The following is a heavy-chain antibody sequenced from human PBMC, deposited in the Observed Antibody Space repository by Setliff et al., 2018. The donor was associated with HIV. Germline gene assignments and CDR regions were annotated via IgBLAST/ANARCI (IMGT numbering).Heavy chain of an antibody. V-gene: IGHV1-69*13. D-gene: IGHD3-10*01. CDR1: GGSLSGYA. CDR3: TIRGFGSGTVLLDY. CDR2: TIPPFSRE. J-gene: IGHJ4*02. Sequence: SVKVSCKASGGSLSGYAVSWVRQAPGQGLEWMGGTIPPFSREQYAGKFQGRLTMTADESTSTAYMELSSLRSEDTAMYYCTIRGFGSGTVLLDYWGQGTLVTVS.